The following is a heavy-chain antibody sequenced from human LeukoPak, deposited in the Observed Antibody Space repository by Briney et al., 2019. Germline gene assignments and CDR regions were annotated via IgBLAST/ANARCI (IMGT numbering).Heavy chain of an antibody. CDR3: ARDNLRGVIGDPFDY. V-gene: IGHV1-18*04. CDR1: GYTFTSYG. D-gene: IGHD3-16*02. J-gene: IGHJ4*02. CDR2: ISAYNGNT. Sequence: GASLKVSCKPSGYTFTSYGISWVRQAPGQGLEWMGGISAYNGNTNYAQKLEGRVTMTTDTSTSTAYMELRSLRSDDTAVYYCARDNLRGVIGDPFDYWGQGTLVTVSS.